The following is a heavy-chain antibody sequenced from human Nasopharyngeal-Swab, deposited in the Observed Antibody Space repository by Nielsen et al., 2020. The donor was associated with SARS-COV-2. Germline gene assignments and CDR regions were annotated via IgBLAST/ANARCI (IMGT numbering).Heavy chain of an antibody. Sequence: GESLKISCAASGFTFSSYEMNWVRQAPGKGLEWVSYISSSGSTIYYADSVKGRFTISRDNSKNTLYLQMNSLRAEDTAVYYCAKGSWLQLNYYYGMDVWGQGTTVTVSS. CDR3: AKGSWLQLNYYYGMDV. D-gene: IGHD5-24*01. V-gene: IGHV3-48*03. CDR1: GFTFSSYE. J-gene: IGHJ6*02. CDR2: ISSSGSTI.